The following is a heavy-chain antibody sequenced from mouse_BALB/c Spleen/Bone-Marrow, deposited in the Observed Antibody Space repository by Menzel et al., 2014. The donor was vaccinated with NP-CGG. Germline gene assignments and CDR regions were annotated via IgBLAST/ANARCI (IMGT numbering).Heavy chain of an antibody. CDR1: GYTFTNYW. CDR3: ARDMITTRAMDY. V-gene: IGHV1-63*02. Sequence: QVQLQQSGAELVRPGTSVKISCKASGYTFTNYWLGWVKQGPGHGLEWIGDIYPGGGYTDYNEKFKGKATLTADTSSSTAYMQLSSLTSEDSAVYFCARDMITTRAMDYWGQGTSVTVSS. CDR2: IYPGGGYT. D-gene: IGHD2-4*01. J-gene: IGHJ4*01.